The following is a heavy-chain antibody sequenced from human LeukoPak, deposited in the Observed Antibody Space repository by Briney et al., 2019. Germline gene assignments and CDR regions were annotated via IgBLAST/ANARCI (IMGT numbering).Heavy chain of an antibody. J-gene: IGHJ3*02. CDR1: GYTFTSYY. CDR2: INPSGGST. Sequence: ASVKVSCKASGYTFTSYYMHWVRQAPGQGLEWMGIINPSGGSTSYAQKFQGRVTMTRDTSTSTVYMELSSLRSEDTAVYYCAREPPSYYYDSSGYYSDAFDIWGQGTMVTVSS. CDR3: AREPPSYYYDSSGYYSDAFDI. V-gene: IGHV1-46*01. D-gene: IGHD3-22*01.